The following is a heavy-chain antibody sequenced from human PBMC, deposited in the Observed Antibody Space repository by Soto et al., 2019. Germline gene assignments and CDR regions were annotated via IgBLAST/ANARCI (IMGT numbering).Heavy chain of an antibody. D-gene: IGHD3-16*01. CDR1: GFTFSDSW. CDR2: INQDGSGK. Sequence: XGSLRLSCAAAGFTFSDSWMDWARQVPGRGPEWVANINQDGSGKNYVDSVKGRFTISRDNAKNSLYLQMNSLRAEDTAVYYCASLGRHGWGQGTTVTVSS. CDR3: ASLGRHG. V-gene: IGHV3-7*01. J-gene: IGHJ6*02.